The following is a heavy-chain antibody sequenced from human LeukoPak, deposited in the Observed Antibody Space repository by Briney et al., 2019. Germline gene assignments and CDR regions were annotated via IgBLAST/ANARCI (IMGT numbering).Heavy chain of an antibody. Sequence: GGSLRLSCVASGFTFGSYWMSWIRQAPGKGLEWLANIKPDGSKKYYVDSVKGRFTISRDNAENSLYLQMDGLRADDTAVYYCARGGYDSGFGDYWGQGTLVTVSS. CDR3: ARGGYDSGFGDY. V-gene: IGHV3-7*04. CDR2: IKPDGSKK. D-gene: IGHD5-12*01. J-gene: IGHJ4*02. CDR1: GFTFGSYW.